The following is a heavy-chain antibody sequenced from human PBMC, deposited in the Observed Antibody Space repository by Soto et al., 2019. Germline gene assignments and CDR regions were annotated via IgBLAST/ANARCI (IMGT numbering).Heavy chain of an antibody. CDR3: ARVNYYDSSGYYLGSRIDY. Sequence: QVQLQESGPGLVKPSQTLSLTCTVSGGSISSGDYYWSWIRQPPGKGLEWIGYIYSSGSTYYNPSLTSRVTISVDTSKNQFSLKLSSVTAADTAVYYCARVNYYDSSGYYLGSRIDYWGQGTLVTVSS. CDR1: GGSISSGDYY. J-gene: IGHJ4*02. V-gene: IGHV4-30-4*01. D-gene: IGHD3-22*01. CDR2: IYSSGST.